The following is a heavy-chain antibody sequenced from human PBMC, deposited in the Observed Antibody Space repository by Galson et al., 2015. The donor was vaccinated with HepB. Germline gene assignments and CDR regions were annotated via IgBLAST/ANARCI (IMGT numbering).Heavy chain of an antibody. D-gene: IGHD6-19*01. CDR1: GFTFGDYG. Sequence: SLRLSCAASGFTFGDYGMSWFRQAPGKGLEWVSSINTNGGSTYYADSVKGRFTISRDNSRNSLYLQMNSLRDEDTALYYCAQDRRSSGMYGWFDPWGQGTLVTVSS. CDR2: INTNGGST. CDR3: AQDRRSSGMYGWFDP. V-gene: IGHV3-23*01. J-gene: IGHJ5*02.